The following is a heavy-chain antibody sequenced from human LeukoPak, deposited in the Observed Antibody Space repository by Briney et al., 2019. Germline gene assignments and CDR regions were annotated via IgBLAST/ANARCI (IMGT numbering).Heavy chain of an antibody. CDR1: GGSISSGGYS. D-gene: IGHD2-2*01. J-gene: IGHJ5*02. V-gene: IGHV4-30-2*01. CDR2: IYHSGST. Sequence: SETLSLTCAVSGGSISSGGYSWSWIRQPPGKGLEWIGYIYHSGSTYYNPSLKSRVTISVDTSKNQFSLKLSSVTAADTAVYYCARGVFSVVPAASSKFDPWGQGTLVTVSS. CDR3: ARGVFSVVPAASSKFDP.